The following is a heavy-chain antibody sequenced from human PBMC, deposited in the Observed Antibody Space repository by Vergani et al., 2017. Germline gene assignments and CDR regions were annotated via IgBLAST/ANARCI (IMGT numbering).Heavy chain of an antibody. V-gene: IGHV3-23*01. Sequence: EVQLLESGGGSAQPGESLRLSCVASGFTFTAHGLNWVRQAPGKGLEWVSGISGQNFRTHYADSVKGRFTISRDDSKNTVSLQMNSLTAEVTAIYYCAGPQGTSAYYYGGFDYWGQGILVTVSS. J-gene: IGHJ4*02. CDR1: GFTFTAHG. D-gene: IGHD3-22*01. CDR3: AGPQGTSAYYYGGFDY. CDR2: ISGQNFRT.